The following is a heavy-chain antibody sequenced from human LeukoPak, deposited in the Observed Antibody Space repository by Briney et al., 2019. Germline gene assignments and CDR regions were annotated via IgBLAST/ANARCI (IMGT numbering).Heavy chain of an antibody. Sequence: SVKVSCKASGGTFSSYTISWVRQAPGQGLEWMGRIIPILGIANYAQKFQGRVTITADKSTSTAYMELSSLRSEDTAVYYCARGDPGRYYYYGMDVWGQGTTVTVSS. V-gene: IGHV1-69*02. CDR3: ARGDPGRYYYYGMDV. J-gene: IGHJ6*02. CDR2: IIPILGIA. CDR1: GGTFSSYT.